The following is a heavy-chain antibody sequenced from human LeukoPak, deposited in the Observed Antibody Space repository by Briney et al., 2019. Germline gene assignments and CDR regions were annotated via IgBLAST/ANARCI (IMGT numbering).Heavy chain of an antibody. CDR2: IGGGGGGI. Sequence: PGASLTLACSASGSTFSTYCITSVRQPPGSGLEWVALIGGGGGGIQYADSVKGRFTISRDNSKNIVYLQMDSLRADDTAVYYCAKYCARDCFRNFDSWGQGTLVTVSS. J-gene: IGHJ4*02. D-gene: IGHD2-21*02. CDR1: GSTFSTYC. V-gene: IGHV3-23*01. CDR3: AKYCARDCFRNFDS.